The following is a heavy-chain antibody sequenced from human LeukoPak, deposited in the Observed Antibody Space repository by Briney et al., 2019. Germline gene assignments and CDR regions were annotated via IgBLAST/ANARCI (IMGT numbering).Heavy chain of an antibody. CDR3: AKGNWGERLDWYFDL. Sequence: GGSLSLSCFASGFTFSNYWMTWVRQAPGKGLEWVANIKQDGSEKYYGDSVKGRFTISRDNTQNTLYLQMNSQTAEDTAVYYCAKGNWGERLDWYFDLWGRGTLVTVSS. J-gene: IGHJ2*01. V-gene: IGHV3-7*05. D-gene: IGHD1-26*01. CDR2: IKQDGSEK. CDR1: GFTFSNYW.